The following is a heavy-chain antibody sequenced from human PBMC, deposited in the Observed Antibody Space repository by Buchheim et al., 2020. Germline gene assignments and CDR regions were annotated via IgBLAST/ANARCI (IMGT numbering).Heavy chain of an antibody. Sequence: EVQLLESGGGLVQPGGSLRLSCAASGFTFSSYAMSWVRQAPGKGLEWVSAISGSGGSTYYADSVKGRFTISRDNSKHTLYLQMNSLRAEDTAVYYCAKDTGRKYYYDSSGPNFDYWGQGTL. CDR3: AKDTGRKYYYDSSGPNFDY. CDR2: ISGSGGST. J-gene: IGHJ4*02. CDR1: GFTFSSYA. D-gene: IGHD3-22*01. V-gene: IGHV3-23*01.